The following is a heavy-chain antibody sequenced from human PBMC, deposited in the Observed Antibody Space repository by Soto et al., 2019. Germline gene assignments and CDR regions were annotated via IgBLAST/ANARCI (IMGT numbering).Heavy chain of an antibody. J-gene: IGHJ5*02. V-gene: IGHV4-34*01. Sequence: QVQLQQWGAGLLKPSETLSLTCAVYGGSFSGYYWSWIRQPPGKGREWIGEINHSGSTNYNTSLKSRVTISVDTSNNQFSLKLSYVTAAETAVYYCARRRLLWFGELGWFDPWGQGTLVTVSS. CDR2: INHSGST. CDR1: GGSFSGYY. CDR3: ARRRLLWFGELGWFDP. D-gene: IGHD3-10*01.